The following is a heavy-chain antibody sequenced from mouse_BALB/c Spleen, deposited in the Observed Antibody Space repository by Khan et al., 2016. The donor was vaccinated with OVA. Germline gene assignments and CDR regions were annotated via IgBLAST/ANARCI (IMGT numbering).Heavy chain of an antibody. CDR3: ARGRAAYYRNDGGAMEY. D-gene: IGHD2-14*01. CDR2: INTHSGVP. J-gene: IGHJ4*01. Sequence: QIQLVQSGPELKKPGETVRISCKASGYTFTTAGMQWVQKMPGKGLKWIGWINTHSGVPKYAEDFKGRFAFSLETSANTAYLQITNLKNEDTATDFCARGRAAYYRNDGGAMEYWGQGTSVTVSS. CDR1: GYTFTTAG. V-gene: IGHV9-4*02.